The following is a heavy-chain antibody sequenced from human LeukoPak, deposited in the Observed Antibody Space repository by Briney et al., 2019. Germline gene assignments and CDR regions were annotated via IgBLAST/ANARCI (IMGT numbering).Heavy chain of an antibody. CDR3: ATVDSGSFMAYFDI. Sequence: ASVKVSCKASGYTFTGYYIHWVRQAPGQGLEWMGRINPNSGGTNYAQKFQGRVTMTRDTSISTAYMELSRLRSDDTAVYYCATVDSGSFMAYFDIWGQGTMVTVSS. V-gene: IGHV1-2*06. J-gene: IGHJ3*02. CDR2: INPNSGGT. CDR1: GYTFTGYY. D-gene: IGHD1-26*01.